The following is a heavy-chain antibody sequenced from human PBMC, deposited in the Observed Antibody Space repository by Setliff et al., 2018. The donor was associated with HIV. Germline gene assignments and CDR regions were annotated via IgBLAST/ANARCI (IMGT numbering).Heavy chain of an antibody. CDR3: ARGRDWAKTGDF. J-gene: IGHJ4*02. CDR1: GVSFSGDH. CDR2: VHPSGSI. V-gene: IGHV4-34*01. D-gene: IGHD3-9*01. Sequence: PSETLSLTCAVSGVSFSGDHWSWVRQPPGKGLEWIAEVHPSGSINYNSSLKSRVAISVDTSNNQFSLTITSVTAADTAVYYCARGRDWAKTGDFWGQGALVTVSS.